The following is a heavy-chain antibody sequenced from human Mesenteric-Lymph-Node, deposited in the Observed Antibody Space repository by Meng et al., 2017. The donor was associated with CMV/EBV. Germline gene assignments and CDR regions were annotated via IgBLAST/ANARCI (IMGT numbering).Heavy chain of an antibody. CDR3: ARDGRYYDFWSGPQYYYYGMDV. J-gene: IGHJ6*02. D-gene: IGHD3-3*01. Sequence: GGSLRLSCAASGFTVSSNYMSWVRQAPGKGLEWVSVIYSGGSTYYADSVKGRFTISRDNSKNTLYLQMNSLRAEDTAVYYCARDGRYYDFWSGPQYYYYGMDVWGQGTTVTVSS. CDR2: IYSGGST. CDR1: GFTVSSNY. V-gene: IGHV3-66*02.